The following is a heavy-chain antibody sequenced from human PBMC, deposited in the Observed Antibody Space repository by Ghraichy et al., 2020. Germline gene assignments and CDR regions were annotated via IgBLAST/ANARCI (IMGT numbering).Heavy chain of an antibody. V-gene: IGHV3-30*02. J-gene: IGHJ4*02. CDR1: GFTFSYYG. CDR3: ATQRSADFSYYFDY. D-gene: IGHD2-15*01. CDR2: TRYDGSNK. Sequence: GGSLRLSCAASGFTFSYYGMHWVRQAPGKGLEWVAFTRYDGSNKYYADSVKGRFTISRDNSKNTVYLQVDSLRAEDTAIYYCATQRSADFSYYFDYWGQGTLVTVSS.